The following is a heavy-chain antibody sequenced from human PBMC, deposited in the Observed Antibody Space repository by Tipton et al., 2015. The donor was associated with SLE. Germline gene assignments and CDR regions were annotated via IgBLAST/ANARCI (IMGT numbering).Heavy chain of an antibody. J-gene: IGHJ5*02. D-gene: IGHD4-11*01. CDR1: GGSISSYY. Sequence: TLSLTCTVSGGSISSYYWSWIRQPPGKGLEWIGSVYHSGSTYYNPSLKSRVTISVDTSKNQFSLKLNSVTAADTAVYYCARRSDDYSNWFDPWGQGTQVTVSS. V-gene: IGHV4-59*12. CDR3: ARRSDDYSNWFDP. CDR2: VYHSGST.